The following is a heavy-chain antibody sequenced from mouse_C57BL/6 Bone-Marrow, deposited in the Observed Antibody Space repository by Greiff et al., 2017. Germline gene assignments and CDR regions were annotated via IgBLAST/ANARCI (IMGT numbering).Heavy chain of an antibody. J-gene: IGHJ4*01. CDR1: GFSFTSYG. D-gene: IGHD2-5*01. CDR2: IWSGGST. V-gene: IGHV2-2*01. Sequence: QVQLQQSGPGLVQPSQSLSISCTVSGFSFTSYGVHWVRQSPGKGLEWLGVIWSGGSTDYNAAFLSRLSISKDTSQSHVLLKMNMLQAEDTAIYYCARKHYSNYGNAMDYWGQGTSGTVSS. CDR3: ARKHYSNYGNAMDY.